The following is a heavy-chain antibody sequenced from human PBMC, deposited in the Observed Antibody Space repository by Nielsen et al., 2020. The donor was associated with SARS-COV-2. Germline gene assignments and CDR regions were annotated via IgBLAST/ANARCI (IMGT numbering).Heavy chain of an antibody. J-gene: IGHJ4*02. CDR1: GFTFDDYA. CDR2: ISWNSGSI. Sequence: GGSLRLSCAASGFTFDDYAIHWVRQAPGKGLEWVSGISWNSGSIGYADSVKGRFTISRDNAKNSLYLQMNSLRAEDTALYYCAKGDYYDSSGYYYWGQGTLVTVSS. V-gene: IGHV3-9*01. D-gene: IGHD3-22*01. CDR3: AKGDYYDSSGYYY.